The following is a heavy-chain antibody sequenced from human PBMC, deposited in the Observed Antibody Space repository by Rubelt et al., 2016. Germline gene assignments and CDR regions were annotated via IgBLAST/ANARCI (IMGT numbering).Heavy chain of an antibody. CDR1: GYTFTSYG. J-gene: IGHJ4*02. Sequence: QVQLVQSGAEVKKPGASVKVSCKASGYTFTSYGISWVRQAPGQGLEWMGWISAYNGNTNFAQKLRGGVTMAPDTSTSTAYMELRSLRSDDTAVYYCARDYPGDDLGSGHWGQGTLVTVSS. D-gene: IGHD5-12*01. V-gene: IGHV1-18*01. CDR3: ARDYPGDDLGSGH. CDR2: ISAYNGNT.